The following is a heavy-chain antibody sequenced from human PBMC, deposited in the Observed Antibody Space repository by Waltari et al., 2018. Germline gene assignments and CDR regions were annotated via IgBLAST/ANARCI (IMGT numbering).Heavy chain of an antibody. D-gene: IGHD3-22*01. J-gene: IGHJ4*02. CDR2: IYHSGST. CDR1: GYSISSGYY. CDR3: ARLGDYYDSSGYPLYYFDY. Sequence: QVQLQESGPGLVKPSETLSLTCAVSGYSISSGYYWGWIRQPPGKGLEWIGSIYHSGSTYYNPSLKSRLTISVDTSKNHFSLKLSSVTAADTAVYYCARLGDYYDSSGYPLYYFDYWGQGTLVTVSS. V-gene: IGHV4-38-2*01.